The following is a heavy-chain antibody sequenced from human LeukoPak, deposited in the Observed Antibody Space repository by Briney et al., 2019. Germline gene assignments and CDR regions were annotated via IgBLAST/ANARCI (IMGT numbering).Heavy chain of an antibody. CDR1: GYSISSGYY. J-gene: IGHJ4*02. V-gene: IGHV4-38-2*02. CDR2: IYHSGST. Sequence: SETLSLTCTVSGYSISSGYYWGWIRQPPGKGLEWIGSIYHSGSTYYNPSLKSRVTLSVDTSKNLFSLKLTSVPAADTAVYYCARSPRLLAAGTFDFWGRGTLVTVSS. CDR3: ARSPRLLAAGTFDF. D-gene: IGHD1-14*01.